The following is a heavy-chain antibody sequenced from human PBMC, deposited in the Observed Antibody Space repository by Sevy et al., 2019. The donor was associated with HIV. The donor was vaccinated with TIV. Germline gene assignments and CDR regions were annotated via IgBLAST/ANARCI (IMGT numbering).Heavy chain of an antibody. V-gene: IGHV3-30*02. D-gene: IGHD3-22*01. CDR1: GFTFSSNG. J-gene: IGHJ4*02. CDR3: AKDHYDSSGYFDY. Sequence: GGSLRLSCAASGFTFSSNGMHWVRLAPGKGLEWVAFIRYDGSNKYYADSVKGRFTISRDNSKNTLYLQMNSLRAEDTAVYYCAKDHYDSSGYFDYWGQGTLVTVSS. CDR2: IRYDGSNK.